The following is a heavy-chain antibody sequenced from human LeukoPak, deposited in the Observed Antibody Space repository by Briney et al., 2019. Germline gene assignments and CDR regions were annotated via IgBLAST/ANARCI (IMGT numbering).Heavy chain of an antibody. CDR1: GFTFSSYS. D-gene: IGHD6-13*01. Sequence: PGGSLRLSCAASGFTFSSYSMNWVRQAPGKGLEWVSSISSSSSYIYYADSVKGRFTISRDNAKNSLYLQMNSLRAEDTAVYYCARDRSFMGSWYSEYYFDYWGQGSLVTVSS. CDR3: ARDRSFMGSWYSEYYFDY. J-gene: IGHJ4*02. CDR2: ISSSSSYI. V-gene: IGHV3-21*01.